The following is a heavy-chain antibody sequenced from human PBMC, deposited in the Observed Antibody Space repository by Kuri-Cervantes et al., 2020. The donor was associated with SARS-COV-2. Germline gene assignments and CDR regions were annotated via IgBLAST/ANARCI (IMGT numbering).Heavy chain of an antibody. D-gene: IGHD2-15*01. Sequence: GGSLRLSCAASGFTFSSYAMHWVRQAPGKGLEWVAVISYDGSNKYYADSVKGRFTISRDNSKNTLYLQMNSLRAEDTAVYYCASGVLVAATSPDYWGQGTLVTVSS. CDR1: GFTFSSYA. CDR2: ISYDGSNK. J-gene: IGHJ4*02. V-gene: IGHV3-30-3*01. CDR3: ASGVLVAATSPDY.